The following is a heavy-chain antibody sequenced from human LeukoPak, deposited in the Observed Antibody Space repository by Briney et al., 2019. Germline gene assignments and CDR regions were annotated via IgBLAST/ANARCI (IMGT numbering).Heavy chain of an antibody. CDR1: GGSISIYD. V-gene: IGHV4-59*08. J-gene: IGHJ3*02. Sequence: SETLSLTCTVSGGSISIYDWSWIRQPPGKGLEWIGYIYYSGSTNYNPSLKSRVTISVDTSKNQFSLKLSSVTAADTAVYYCARHHADDSSGYRGDGNAFDIWGQGTMVTVSS. CDR2: IYYSGST. CDR3: ARHHADDSSGYRGDGNAFDI. D-gene: IGHD3-22*01.